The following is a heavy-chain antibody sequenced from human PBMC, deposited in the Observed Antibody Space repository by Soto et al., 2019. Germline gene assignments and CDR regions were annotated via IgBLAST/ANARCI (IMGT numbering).Heavy chain of an antibody. CDR3: ARDQGGQSGNFIFDN. J-gene: IGHJ4*02. D-gene: IGHD1-26*01. CDR2: IWYHGRDI. CDR1: GFVFSDYV. Sequence: GGSLRLSCAASGFVFSDYVIHWVRQAPGRGLDWVAGIWYHGRDIFYTDSVKGRFTISRDNSKNMLYLQMNSLRAEDTAVYYCARDQGGQSGNFIFDNWGQGTLVTVSS. V-gene: IGHV3-33*01.